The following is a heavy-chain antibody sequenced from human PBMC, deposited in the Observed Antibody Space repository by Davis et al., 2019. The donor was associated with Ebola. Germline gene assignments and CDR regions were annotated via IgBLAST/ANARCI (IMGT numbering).Heavy chain of an antibody. CDR1: GGSISSYY. Sequence: SETLSLTCTVSGGSISSYYWSWIRQPPGKGLEWIGYIYYSGSTNYNPSLKSRVPLSVDTSKNQFSLKLSSVTAADTAVYYCASIPRGYSYGFDYWGQGTLVTVSS. D-gene: IGHD5-18*01. CDR3: ASIPRGYSYGFDY. J-gene: IGHJ4*02. CDR2: IYYSGST. V-gene: IGHV4-59*01.